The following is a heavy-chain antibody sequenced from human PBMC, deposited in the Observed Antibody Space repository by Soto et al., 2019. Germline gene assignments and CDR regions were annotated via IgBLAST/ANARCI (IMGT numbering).Heavy chain of an antibody. Sequence: PGGSLRLSCAASGFTFSNAWMSWVRQAPGKGLEWVGRIKSKTDGGTTDYAAPVKGRFTISRDDSKNTLYLQMNSLKTEDTAVYYCTTESIGWHWGHYFDYWGQGTLVTVSS. V-gene: IGHV3-15*01. J-gene: IGHJ4*02. D-gene: IGHD6-19*01. CDR1: GFTFSNAW. CDR2: IKSKTDGGTT. CDR3: TTESIGWHWGHYFDY.